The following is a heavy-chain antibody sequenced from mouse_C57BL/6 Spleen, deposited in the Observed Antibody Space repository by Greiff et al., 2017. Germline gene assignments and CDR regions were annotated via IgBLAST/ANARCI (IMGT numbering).Heavy chain of an antibody. J-gene: IGHJ2*01. CDR3: ARGRDGYHPFDY. V-gene: IGHV1-55*01. D-gene: IGHD2-3*01. CDR1: GYTFTSYW. CDR2: IYPGSGST. Sequence: QVQLQQPGAELVKPGASVKMSCKASGYTFTSYWITWVKQRPGPGLEWIGVIYPGSGSTNYNETFKSKATLTVDTSSSTAYMQLSSLTSEDSAVYFCARGRDGYHPFDYWGQGTTVTVSA.